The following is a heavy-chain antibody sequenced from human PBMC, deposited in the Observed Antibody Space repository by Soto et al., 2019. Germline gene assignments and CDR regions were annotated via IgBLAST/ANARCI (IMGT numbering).Heavy chain of an antibody. CDR1: GFTFNNYG. V-gene: IGHV3-30*18. Sequence: QVQLVESGGGVVQPGRSLRLSCAASGFTFNNYGMHWVRQAPGEGLEWVAAISNDGRDKYYGDSVKGRLTISRDNSKNTVYLQMNSLRADDTAVYYCAKDQGIAASHGIDWGQGTMVTVSS. D-gene: IGHD6-13*01. CDR2: ISNDGRDK. J-gene: IGHJ3*01. CDR3: AKDQGIAASHGID.